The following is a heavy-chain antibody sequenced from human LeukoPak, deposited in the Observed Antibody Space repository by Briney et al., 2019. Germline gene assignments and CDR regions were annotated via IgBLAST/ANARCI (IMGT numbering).Heavy chain of an antibody. Sequence: SGGSLKLSRAASGFTFSSYWMSWVRQAPGKGLEWVANIKQDGNEKYYVDSVKGRFTISRDNAKNSLYLQMNSLRAEDTAVYYCARTGGSSGWYSPALLKYYFDYWGQGTLVTVSS. V-gene: IGHV3-7*01. D-gene: IGHD6-19*01. J-gene: IGHJ4*02. CDR2: IKQDGNEK. CDR1: GFTFSSYW. CDR3: ARTGGSSGWYSPALLKYYFDY.